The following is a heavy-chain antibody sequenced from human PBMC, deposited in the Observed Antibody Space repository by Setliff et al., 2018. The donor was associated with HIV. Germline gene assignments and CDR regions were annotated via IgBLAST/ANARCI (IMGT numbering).Heavy chain of an antibody. D-gene: IGHD3-22*01. J-gene: IGHJ2*01. CDR3: ARGNYYDSSGYYFHDWYFDL. V-gene: IGHV1-46*01. CDR2: INPSGGST. CDR1: GYTFTGYY. Sequence: ASVKVSCKASGYTFTGYYMHWVRQAPGQGLEWMGIINPSGGSTTDAQKFQGRVTMTRDTSTDTVYMELSSLRSEGTAVYYCARGNYYDSSGYYFHDWYFDLWGRGTLVTVSS.